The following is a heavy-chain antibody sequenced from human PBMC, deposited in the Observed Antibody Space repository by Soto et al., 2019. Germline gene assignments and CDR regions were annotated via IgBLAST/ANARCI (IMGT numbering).Heavy chain of an antibody. J-gene: IGHJ2*01. CDR3: ARLGGAVAGTNFDH. Sequence: QITLKESGPTLVKPTQTLTLTCTLSGFSLSTSGVGVGWIRQPPGKALEWLAFIYWDDDKRYSPSLKSRLTITQDTSKNQVVLTMTNMDPVDTATYYCARLGGAVAGTNFDHWGRGTLVSVSS. CDR2: IYWDDDK. D-gene: IGHD6-19*01. V-gene: IGHV2-5*02. CDR1: GFSLSTSGVG.